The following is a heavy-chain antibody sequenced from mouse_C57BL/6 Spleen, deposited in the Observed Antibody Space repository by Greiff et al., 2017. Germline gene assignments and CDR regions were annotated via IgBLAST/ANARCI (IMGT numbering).Heavy chain of an antibody. D-gene: IGHD4-1*02. Sequence: EVQLQQSGPGLVKPSQSLSLTCSVTGYSITSGYYWNWIRQFPGNKLEWMGYISYDGSNNYNPSLKNRISITRDTSKNQFFLTLNSVTTEDTATYYCARDPLNWDGGYYWGQGTTLTVSS. CDR1: GYSITSGYY. CDR3: ARDPLNWDGGYY. J-gene: IGHJ2*01. V-gene: IGHV3-6*01. CDR2: ISYDGSN.